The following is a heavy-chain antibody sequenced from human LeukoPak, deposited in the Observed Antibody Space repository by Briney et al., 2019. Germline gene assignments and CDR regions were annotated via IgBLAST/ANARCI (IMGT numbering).Heavy chain of an antibody. CDR3: SGSGTDFWSGIDY. CDR1: GGSIRSYY. Sequence: AETLSLTCTVSGGSIRSYYWSWIRQPPGKGLEWIGYIYTSGSTNYNPSLKSRVTISVDTSKNQFSLKLSSVTAADTAVYYCSGSGTDFWSGIDYWGQGTLVTVSS. D-gene: IGHD3-3*01. J-gene: IGHJ4*02. CDR2: IYTSGST. V-gene: IGHV4-4*09.